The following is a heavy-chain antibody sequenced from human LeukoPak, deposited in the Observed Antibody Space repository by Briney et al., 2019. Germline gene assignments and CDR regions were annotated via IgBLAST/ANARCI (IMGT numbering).Heavy chain of an antibody. CDR1: GYTFTGYY. Sequence: ASVRVSCKASGYTFTGYYIHWVRQAPGQGLEWMGWIHPNSGGINYAQKFQGRVTMTRDTSISTAYMELSRLRSDDTAVYYCARGVGLWFGGPGAEYFQHWGQGTLVTVSS. V-gene: IGHV1-2*02. D-gene: IGHD3-10*01. CDR2: IHPNSGGI. J-gene: IGHJ1*01. CDR3: ARGVGLWFGGPGAEYFQH.